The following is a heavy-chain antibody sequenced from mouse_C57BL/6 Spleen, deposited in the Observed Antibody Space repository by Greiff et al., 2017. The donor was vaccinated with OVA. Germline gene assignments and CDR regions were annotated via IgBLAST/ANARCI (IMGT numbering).Heavy chain of an antibody. D-gene: IGHD2-4*01. CDR1: GYTFTSYT. CDR2: INPSSGYT. Sequence: QVQLQQSGAELARPGASVKMSCKASGYTFTSYTMHWVKQRPGQGLEWIGYINPSSGYTKYNQKFKDKATLTADKSSSTAYMQLSSLTSEDTAVDYCAIDYAKAMDYWGQGTSVTVSS. J-gene: IGHJ4*01. CDR3: AIDYAKAMDY. V-gene: IGHV1-4*01.